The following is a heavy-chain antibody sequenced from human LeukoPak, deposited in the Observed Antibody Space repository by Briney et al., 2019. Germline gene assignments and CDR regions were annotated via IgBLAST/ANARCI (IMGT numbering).Heavy chain of an antibody. CDR1: GYSFTTYW. V-gene: IGHV5-51*01. CDR3: ARRPGRGYGSGSYFDY. CDR2: IYPGDSDT. D-gene: IGHD3-10*01. J-gene: IGHJ4*02. Sequence: GESLKISCKGSGYSFTTYWIGWVRQMPGKGLEWMGIIYPGDSDTRYSPSFQGQVTISADKSISTAYLQWSSPKASDTAMYYCARRPGRGYGSGSYFDYWGQGTLVTVSS.